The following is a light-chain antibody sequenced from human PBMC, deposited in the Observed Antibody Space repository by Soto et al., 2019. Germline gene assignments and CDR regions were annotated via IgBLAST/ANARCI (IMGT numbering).Light chain of an antibody. CDR2: DAA. V-gene: IGKV1-9*01. CDR3: QQLKTYPLT. Sequence: DIQLTQSPSFLSASVGDRVTVTCRASQGISSYLAWYQQKPGKAPKLLIYDAATLQSGVPSRFSGSGSGTEFTLTISTLQPEDFATYYCQQLKTYPLTFGGGTKVDIK. CDR1: QGISSY. J-gene: IGKJ4*01.